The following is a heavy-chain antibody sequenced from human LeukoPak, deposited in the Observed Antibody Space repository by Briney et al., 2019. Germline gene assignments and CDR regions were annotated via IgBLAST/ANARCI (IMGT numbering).Heavy chain of an antibody. CDR2: IRYDGSNK. J-gene: IGHJ5*02. CDR3: AKASTRQLWYASYPT. CDR1: GFTFSSYG. Sequence: GGSLRLSCAASGFTFSSYGMHWVRQAPGKGLEWVAFIRYDGSNKYYADSVKGRFTISRDNSKNTLYLQMNSLRAEDTAVYYCAKASTRQLWYASYPTWGQGTLVTVSS. D-gene: IGHD5-18*01. V-gene: IGHV3-30*02.